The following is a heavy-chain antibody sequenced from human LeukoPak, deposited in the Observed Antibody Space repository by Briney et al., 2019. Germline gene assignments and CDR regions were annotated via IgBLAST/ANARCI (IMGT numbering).Heavy chain of an antibody. CDR3: AKDQWEAAAGRETYYYYYYMDV. CDR1: GFTFSSYG. J-gene: IGHJ6*03. V-gene: IGHV3-30*02. D-gene: IGHD6-13*01. CDR2: IRYDGSNK. Sequence: GGSLRLSCAASGFTFSSYGMHWVRQAPGKGLEWVAFIRYDGSNKYYADSVKGRFTIARDNSKKKLYLQMNSLRAEDTAVYYCAKDQWEAAAGRETYYYYYYMDVWGKGTTVTVSS.